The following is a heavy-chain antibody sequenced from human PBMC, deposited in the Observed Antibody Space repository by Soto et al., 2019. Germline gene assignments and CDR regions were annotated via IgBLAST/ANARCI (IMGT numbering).Heavy chain of an antibody. V-gene: IGHV1-69*13. CDR2: IVPIYRTA. CDR3: VRDSGAKLSSS. CDR1: GGTFSSYR. Sequence: SVKVSCKASGGTFSSYRINWVRQAPGQGLEWVGGIVPIYRTADYAQKFQGRVTITADESARTSYMELRSLKSQDTAAYYCVRDSGAKLSSSWGQGTLVTSPQ. D-gene: IGHD6-13*01. J-gene: IGHJ4*02.